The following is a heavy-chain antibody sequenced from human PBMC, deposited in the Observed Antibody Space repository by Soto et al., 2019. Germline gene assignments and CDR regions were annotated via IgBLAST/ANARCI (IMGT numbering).Heavy chain of an antibody. D-gene: IGHD4-4*01. V-gene: IGHV4-34*01. CDR3: ARDYIFYYYGMDV. Sequence: SETLSLTSAVYGGSFSGYYWSWVRQPPGKGLEWIGEINHSGSTNYNPSLKSRVTISVDTSKNQFSLKLSSVTAADTAVYYCARDYIFYYYGMDVWGQGTTVTVSS. J-gene: IGHJ6*02. CDR1: GGSFSGYY. CDR2: INHSGST.